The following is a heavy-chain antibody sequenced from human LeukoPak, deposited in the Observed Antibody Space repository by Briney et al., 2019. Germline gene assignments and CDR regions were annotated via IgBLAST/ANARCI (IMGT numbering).Heavy chain of an antibody. V-gene: IGHV4-59*01. D-gene: IGHD1-1*01. CDR3: ASESRQLGN. CDR2: ISNSGSP. J-gene: IGHJ4*02. CDR1: GASISSLY. Sequence: PSETLSLTCTVSGASISSLYWSWIRQPPGRGLEWIGFISNSGSPTYNPSLNSRVTISLDTSKSQFSLKVNYVTAADTAVYYCASESRQLGNWGQGTLVTVSS.